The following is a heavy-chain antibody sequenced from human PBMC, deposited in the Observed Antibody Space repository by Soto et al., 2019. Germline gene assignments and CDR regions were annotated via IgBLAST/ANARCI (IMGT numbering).Heavy chain of an antibody. V-gene: IGHV4-30-4*01. Sequence: SETLSLTCTVSGSSISSGDYYWSWIRQPPGKGLEWIGYIYYSGSTYYNPSLKSRVTISVDTSKNQFSPKLSSVTAADTAVYYCARDTRETVTDSYQYYYYYGMDVWGQGATVTVSS. D-gene: IGHD1-1*01. J-gene: IGHJ6*02. CDR1: GSSISSGDYY. CDR2: IYYSGST. CDR3: ARDTRETVTDSYQYYYYYGMDV.